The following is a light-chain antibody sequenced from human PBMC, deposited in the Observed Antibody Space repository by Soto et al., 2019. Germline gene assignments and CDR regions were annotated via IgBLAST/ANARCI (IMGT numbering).Light chain of an antibody. CDR2: AAS. V-gene: IGKV1-9*01. Sequence: DIQLTQSPSFLSASVGDRVTITCRASQGISSYLAWYQQKPGKAPKLLIYAASTLQSGVPSRFSGSGSGTEFTLTISILQPEDLATYYCQQLNSYPLTFGGGTKVEIK. CDR3: QQLNSYPLT. CDR1: QGISSY. J-gene: IGKJ4*01.